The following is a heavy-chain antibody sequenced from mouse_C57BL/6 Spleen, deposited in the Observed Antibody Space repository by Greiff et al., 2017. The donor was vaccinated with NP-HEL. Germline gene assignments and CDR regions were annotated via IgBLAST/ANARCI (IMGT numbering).Heavy chain of an antibody. D-gene: IGHD1-1*01. CDR2: INPNNGGT. CDR1: GYTFTDYY. V-gene: IGHV1-26*01. J-gene: IGHJ2*01. CDR3: ANYYGSRSPYFDY. Sequence: EVQLQQSGPELVKPGASVKISCKASGYTFTDYYMNWVKQSHGKSLEWIGDINPNNGGTSYNQKFKGKATLTVDKSSSTAYMGLRSLTSEDSAVYYCANYYGSRSPYFDYWGQGATLTVAS.